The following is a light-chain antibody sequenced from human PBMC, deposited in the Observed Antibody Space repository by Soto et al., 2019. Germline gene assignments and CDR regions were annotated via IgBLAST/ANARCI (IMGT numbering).Light chain of an antibody. Sequence: DIVMTQSPASLAVSLGERATINCKSSQSLLNSANDKIHLAWYQQKPGQPPKLLIWRASTRDSGVPDRFSGXXXXXXXXXXXXSLQAEDVATYYCQQYFSAHLTFGGGTKVEI. J-gene: IGKJ4*01. CDR3: QQYFSAHLT. CDR2: RAS. V-gene: IGKV4-1*01. CDR1: QSLLNSANDKIH.